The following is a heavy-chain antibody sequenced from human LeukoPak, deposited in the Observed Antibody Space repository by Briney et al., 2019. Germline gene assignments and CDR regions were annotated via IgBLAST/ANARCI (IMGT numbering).Heavy chain of an antibody. J-gene: IGHJ5*02. V-gene: IGHV1-8*01. CDR1: GYTFTSYD. CDR3: ARVGVHYDILTGYYTGNWFDP. D-gene: IGHD3-9*01. Sequence: GASVKVSCKASGYTFTSYDINWVRQATGQGLEWMGWMNPNSGNTGYAQKFQGRVTMTRNTSISTAYMELSSLRSEDTAVYYCARVGVHYDILTGYYTGNWFDPWGQGTLVTVSS. CDR2: MNPNSGNT.